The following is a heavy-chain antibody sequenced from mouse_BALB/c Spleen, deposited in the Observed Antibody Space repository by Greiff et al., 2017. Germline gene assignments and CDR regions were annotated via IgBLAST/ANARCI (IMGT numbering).Heavy chain of an antibody. CDR3: ARQKNYRSFNAMDY. CDR1: GFTFSSYG. Sequence: EVHLVESGGDLVKPGGSLKLSCAASGFTFSSYGMSWVRQTPDKRLEWVATISSGGSYTYYPDSVKGRFTISRDNAKNTLYLQMSSLKSEDTAMYYGARQKNYRSFNAMDYWGQGTSVTVSS. J-gene: IGHJ4*01. CDR2: ISSGGSYT. V-gene: IGHV5-6*01. D-gene: IGHD2-14*01.